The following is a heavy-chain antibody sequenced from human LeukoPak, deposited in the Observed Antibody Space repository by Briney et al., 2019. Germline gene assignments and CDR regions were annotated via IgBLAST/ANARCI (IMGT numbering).Heavy chain of an antibody. V-gene: IGHV4-34*01. CDR3: ARVRYSSSWYVGAYYYYYMDV. J-gene: IGHJ6*03. D-gene: IGHD6-13*01. CDR1: RGSFSGYY. CDR2: INHSGST. Sequence: SETLSLTCAVYRGSFSGYYWSWIRHPPGQGLEWIGEINHSGSTNYNPSLKSRSTISVDTSKNQFSLKLSSVTAADTAVYYCARVRYSSSWYVGAYYYYYMDVWGKGTTVTVSS.